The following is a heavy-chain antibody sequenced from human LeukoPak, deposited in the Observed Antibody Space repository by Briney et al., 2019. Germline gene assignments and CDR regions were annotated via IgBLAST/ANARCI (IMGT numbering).Heavy chain of an antibody. V-gene: IGHV3-21*01. D-gene: IGHD6-13*01. CDR2: ISSSSSYI. Sequence: PGGSLRLSCAASGFTFSSYSMNWVRQAPGKGLEWVSSISSSSSYIYYADSVKGRFTISRDNAKNSLYLQMNSLRAEDTAVYYCARVSHTSSSLDYWGQGTLVTVSS. J-gene: IGHJ4*02. CDR3: ARVSHTSSSLDY. CDR1: GFTFSSYS.